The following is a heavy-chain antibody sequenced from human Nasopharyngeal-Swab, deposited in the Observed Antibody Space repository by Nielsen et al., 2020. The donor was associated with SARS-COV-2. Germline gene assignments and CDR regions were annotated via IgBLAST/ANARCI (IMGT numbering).Heavy chain of an antibody. D-gene: IGHD3-3*01. CDR2: IYYSGST. CDR1: GGSISSYY. V-gene: IGHV4-59*13. J-gene: IGHJ2*01. Sequence: SETLSLTCTVSGGSISSYYWSWIRQPPGKGLEWIGYIYYSGSTNYNPSLKSRVTISVDTSKNQFSLKLSSVTAADTAVYYCARLGHGDFWSGYYKVWYFDLWGRGTLVTVSS. CDR3: ARLGHGDFWSGYYKVWYFDL.